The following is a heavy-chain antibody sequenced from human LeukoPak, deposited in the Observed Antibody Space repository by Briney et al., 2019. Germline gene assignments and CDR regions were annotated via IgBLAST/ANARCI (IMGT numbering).Heavy chain of an antibody. V-gene: IGHV4-59*01. Sequence: SETLSLTCTVSGGSISSYYWSWIRQPPGKGLEWIGYIYYSGSTNYNPSLKSRVTISVDTSKNQFSLKLSSVTAADTAVYYCARGIAGTTRGLGYWGQGTLVTVSS. J-gene: IGHJ4*02. CDR2: IYYSGST. CDR1: GGSISSYY. CDR3: ARGIAGTTRGLGY. D-gene: IGHD1-1*01.